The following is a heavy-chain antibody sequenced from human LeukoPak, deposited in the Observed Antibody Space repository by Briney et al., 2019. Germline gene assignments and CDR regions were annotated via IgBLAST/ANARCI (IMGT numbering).Heavy chain of an antibody. CDR2: IVVVSGNT. CDR3: AAGPQKISY. V-gene: IGHV1-58*01. CDR1: GFTFTNSA. Sequence: ASVKVSCKASGFTFTNSAVQWVRQARGQRLEWIGWIVVVSGNTNYAQKFQERVTITRDMSTSTAYMELSSLKSEDTAVYYCAAGPQKISYWGQGTLVTVSS. J-gene: IGHJ4*02.